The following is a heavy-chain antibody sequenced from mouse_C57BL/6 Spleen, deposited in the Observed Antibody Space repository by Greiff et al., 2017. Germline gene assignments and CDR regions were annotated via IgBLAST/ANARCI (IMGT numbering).Heavy chain of an antibody. V-gene: IGHV5-16*01. CDR2: INYDGSST. D-gene: IGHD2-2*01. CDR3: AREVDGNDGGFAY. Sequence: EVQLVESEGGLVQPGSSVKLSCTASGFTFSDYSMAWVRQVPEKGLEWVANINYDGSSTYYLKSLKSPSIISRDNAKNILYLQSSSLKSEDTATYYCAREVDGNDGGFAYWGQGTLVTVSA. J-gene: IGHJ3*01. CDR1: GFTFSDYS.